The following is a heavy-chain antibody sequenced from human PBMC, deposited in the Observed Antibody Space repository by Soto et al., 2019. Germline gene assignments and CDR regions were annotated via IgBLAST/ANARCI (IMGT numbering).Heavy chain of an antibody. D-gene: IGHD2-2*01. J-gene: IGHJ6*02. V-gene: IGHV3-30-3*01. CDR2: ISYDGSNK. CDR1: GFTFSSYA. Sequence: GGSLRLSCAASGFTFSSYAMHWVRQAPGKGLEWVAVISYDGSNKYYADSVKGRFTISRDNSKNTLYLQMNSLRAEDTAVYYCARERIVVVPAAIVGYYYYGMDVWAKGPRSPST. CDR3: ARERIVVVPAAIVGYYYYGMDV.